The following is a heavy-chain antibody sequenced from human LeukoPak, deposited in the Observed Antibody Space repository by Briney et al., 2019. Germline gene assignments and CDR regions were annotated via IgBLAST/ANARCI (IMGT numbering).Heavy chain of an antibody. CDR3: ARSPSRYGGIDY. V-gene: IGHV4-59*10. CDR1: GGSFSGYY. D-gene: IGHD3-9*01. J-gene: IGHJ4*02. CDR2: IYTSGST. Sequence: PSETLSHTCAVYGGSFSGYYWSWIRQPAGKGLEWIGRIYTSGSTNYNPSLKSRVTMSVDTSKNQFSLRLSSVTAADTAVYYCARSPSRYGGIDYWGQGTLVTVSS.